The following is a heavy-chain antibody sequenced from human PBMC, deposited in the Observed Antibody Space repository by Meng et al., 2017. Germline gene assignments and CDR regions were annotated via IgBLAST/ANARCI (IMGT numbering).Heavy chain of an antibody. J-gene: IGHJ6*02. CDR2: IYTSGST. D-gene: IGHD6-13*01. CDR3: ARTRYSSSWYASGYGMDV. V-gene: IGHV4-61*02. Sequence: SETLSLTCTVSGGSISSGSYYWSWIRQPAGKGLEWIGRIYTSGSTNYNPSLKSRVTISVDTSKNQFSLKLSSVTAADTAVYYCARTRYSSSWYASGYGMDVWGQGTTVTVSS. CDR1: GGSISSGSYY.